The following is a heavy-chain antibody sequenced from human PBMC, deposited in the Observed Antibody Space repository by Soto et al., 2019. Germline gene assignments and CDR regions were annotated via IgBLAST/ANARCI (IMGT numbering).Heavy chain of an antibody. J-gene: IGHJ6*03. CDR2: ISSSGSTI. V-gene: IGHV3-11*01. D-gene: IGHD3-10*01. Sequence: GGSLRLSCAASGFTFSDYYMSWIRQAPGKGLEWVSYISSSGSTIYYADSVKGRFTISRDNAKNSLYLQMNSLRTEDTAVYYCARVPITLEPYYYYYMDVWGKGTTVTVSS. CDR3: ARVPITLEPYYYYYMDV. CDR1: GFTFSDYY.